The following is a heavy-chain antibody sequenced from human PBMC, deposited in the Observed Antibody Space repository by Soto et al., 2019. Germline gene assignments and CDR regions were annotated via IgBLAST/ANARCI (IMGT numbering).Heavy chain of an antibody. Sequence: PSETLSLTCTVSGGSIRTGDYYWVWVRQTPGRGLEWIGSVYYTGTTYYTPSLQGRVTMSADTSKNTFFLELRSVTAADTAVYFCARGPPIVMVTTIVPRNYYFDYWGQGTLFTVSS. V-gene: IGHV4-39*02. D-gene: IGHD2-21*02. CDR3: ARGPPIVMVTTIVPRNYYFDY. J-gene: IGHJ4*02. CDR2: VYYTGTT. CDR1: GGSIRTGDYY.